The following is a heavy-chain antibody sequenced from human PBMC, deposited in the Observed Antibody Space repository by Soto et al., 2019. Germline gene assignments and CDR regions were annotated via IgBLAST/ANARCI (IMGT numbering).Heavy chain of an antibody. CDR1: RGTFSSYA. J-gene: IGHJ3*02. CDR3: ARRYCSGGSCYSGGAFDI. Sequence: GAPVKVSCKASRGTFSSYAISWVRQAPGQGLEWMGGIIPIFGTANYAQKFQGRVTITADESTSTAYMELSSLRSEDTAVYYCARRYCSGGSCYSGGAFDIWGQGTMVTVSS. D-gene: IGHD2-15*01. CDR2: IIPIFGTA. V-gene: IGHV1-69*13.